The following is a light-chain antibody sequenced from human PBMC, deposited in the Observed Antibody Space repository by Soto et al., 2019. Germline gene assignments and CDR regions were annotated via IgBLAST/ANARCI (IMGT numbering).Light chain of an antibody. Sequence: QSALTQHPSASGSPGQSVTISCTGTKNDIGVYDFVSWYQHHPGKAPRLIIYEVVQRPSGVPDRFSGSKSGNTASLTVSGLQAADEGDYFCKSYAGSNTYVFGSGTKLTVL. J-gene: IGLJ1*01. CDR3: KSYAGSNTYV. V-gene: IGLV2-8*01. CDR2: EVV. CDR1: KNDIGVYDF.